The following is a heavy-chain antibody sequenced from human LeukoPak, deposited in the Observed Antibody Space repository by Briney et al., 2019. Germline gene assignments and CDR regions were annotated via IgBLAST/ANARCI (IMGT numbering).Heavy chain of an antibody. J-gene: IGHJ4*02. D-gene: IGHD3-9*01. V-gene: IGHV3-74*01. CDR3: AKVLVLRYFDWLFHPENEHDY. Sequence: GGSLRLSCAASGFTFSSYWMHWVRQAPGKGLVWVSRINSDGSSTSYADSVKGRFTISRDNAKNTLYLQMNSLRAEDTAVYYCAKVLVLRYFDWLFHPENEHDYWGQGTLVTVSS. CDR2: INSDGSST. CDR1: GFTFSSYW.